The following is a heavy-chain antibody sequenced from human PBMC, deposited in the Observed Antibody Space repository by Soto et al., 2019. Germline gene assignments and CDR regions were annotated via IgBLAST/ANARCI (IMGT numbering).Heavy chain of an antibody. CDR1: GGSISSYY. V-gene: IGHV4-59*01. J-gene: IGHJ4*02. D-gene: IGHD1-1*01. CDR3: ARSGLERRNYLDY. Sequence: SETLSLTCTVSGGSISSYYWSWIRQPPGKGLEWIGYIYYSGSTNYNPSLKRRVTISVDTSKNQFSLKLSSVTAADTAVYYCARSGLERRNYLDYWGQGTLVTVSS. CDR2: IYYSGST.